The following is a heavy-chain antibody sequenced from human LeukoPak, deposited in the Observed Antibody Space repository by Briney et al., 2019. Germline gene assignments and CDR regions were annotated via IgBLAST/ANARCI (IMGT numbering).Heavy chain of an antibody. CDR3: ARGRMVTSAGTTAYYGLDV. Sequence: GGSLRLSCVASGFSFGSYDVNWVRRAPGKGLECISYITSCGTIDYVDSGKGRFTISRDNAKNSLYLQMSSLRAEDTAVYYCARGRMVTSAGTTAYYGLDVWGQGTTVTVSS. D-gene: IGHD1-1*01. CDR1: GFSFGSYD. J-gene: IGHJ6*02. CDR2: ITSCGTI. V-gene: IGHV3-48*03.